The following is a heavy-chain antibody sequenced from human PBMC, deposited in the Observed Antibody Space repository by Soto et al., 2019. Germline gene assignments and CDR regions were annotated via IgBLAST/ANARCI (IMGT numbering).Heavy chain of an antibody. V-gene: IGHV3-NL1*01. CDR1: GFTFSSYA. Sequence: GSLRLSCAASGFTFSSYAMHWVRQAPGKGLEWVSGISGGGGTYYADSVKGRFTISRDNAKNSLYLQMNSLRAEDTAVYYCAKDRQGSYFDYWGQGTLVTVSS. D-gene: IGHD1-26*01. CDR2: ISGGGGT. CDR3: AKDRQGSYFDY. J-gene: IGHJ4*02.